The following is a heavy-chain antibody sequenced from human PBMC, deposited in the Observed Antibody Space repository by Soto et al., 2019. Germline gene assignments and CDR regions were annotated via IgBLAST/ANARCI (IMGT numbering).Heavy chain of an antibody. J-gene: IGHJ6*02. Sequence: GGSLRLSCAASGFTSSDAWMSWVRQAPGKGLEWVGRIKSNSDGATTDYAAPVKGRFTISRDDSTNMLYLQMSSLKTEDTAVYYCATVDRAMVRVYHYSYYSSMDVWGQGTTVTVSS. CDR1: GFTSSDAW. CDR2: IKSNSDGATT. CDR3: ATVDRAMVRVYHYSYYSSMDV. V-gene: IGHV3-15*01. D-gene: IGHD5-18*01.